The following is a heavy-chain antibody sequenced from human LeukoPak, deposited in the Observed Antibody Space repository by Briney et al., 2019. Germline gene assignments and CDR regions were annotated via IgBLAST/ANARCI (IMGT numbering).Heavy chain of an antibody. CDR2: ISSSGSTI. D-gene: IGHD5-18*01. V-gene: IGHV3-48*03. CDR3: AREHTASYYYYGMDV. Sequence: GGSLRLSCAASGFTFSSYEMNWVRQAPGKGLEWVSYISSSGSTIYCADSVKGRFTISRDNAKNSLYLQMNSLRAEDTAVYYCAREHTASYYYYGMDVWGQGTTVTVSS. CDR1: GFTFSSYE. J-gene: IGHJ6*02.